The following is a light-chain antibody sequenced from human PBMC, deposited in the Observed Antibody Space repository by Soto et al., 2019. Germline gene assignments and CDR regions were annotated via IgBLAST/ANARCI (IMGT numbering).Light chain of an antibody. CDR1: QSVGSN. J-gene: IGKJ4*01. CDR3: QQYNNWPWELT. Sequence: EIVMTQSPATLSVSPGERATLSCRASQSVGSNLAWYLQKPGQAPRLRIFGASSGAPGIPARFSGSGSGTEFTLTISSLQSEDFAVYYCQQYNNWPWELTIGGGTKVEI. V-gene: IGKV3-15*01. CDR2: GAS.